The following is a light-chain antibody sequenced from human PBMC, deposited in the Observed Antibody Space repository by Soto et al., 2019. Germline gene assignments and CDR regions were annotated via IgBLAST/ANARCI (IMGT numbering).Light chain of an antibody. V-gene: IGKV3-15*01. CDR2: GAS. J-gene: IGKJ3*01. CDR1: QSVSSN. Sequence: EIVMTQSPATLSVSPGERATLSCRASQSVSSNLAWYQQKPGQAPRLLIYGASTRATGIPARISGSGSGTEFTLTISSLQSEDFAVYYCQQYNNWPFTFGPGTKADIK. CDR3: QQYNNWPFT.